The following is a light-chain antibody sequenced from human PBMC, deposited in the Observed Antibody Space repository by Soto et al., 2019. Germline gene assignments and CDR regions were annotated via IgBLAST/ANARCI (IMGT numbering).Light chain of an antibody. CDR2: DVS. Sequence: QSVLTQPASVSGSPGQSITISCTGTSSDVGGYNYVSWYQQHPGKAPKLMIYDVSNRPSGVSDRFSGSKSGNTASLTISGLQAEDEADYYCSSYTSRSTLNYVFGTGTKLTVL. V-gene: IGLV2-14*01. CDR1: SSDVGGYNY. CDR3: SSYTSRSTLNYV. J-gene: IGLJ1*01.